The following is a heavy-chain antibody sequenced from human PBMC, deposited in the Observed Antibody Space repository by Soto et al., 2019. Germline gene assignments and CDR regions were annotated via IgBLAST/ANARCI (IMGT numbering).Heavy chain of an antibody. CDR2: ISSDGRNK. CDR1: GFTFNTYA. V-gene: IGHV3-30*04. Sequence: GGSLRLSCTGSGFTFNTYALHWVRQAPGKGLEWVAVISSDGRNKNYAASVKGRFTISRENSKNTMSLEMDSLQPGDTAIYYCVREGYSSDYYITWFAPWGQGTQVTVSS. J-gene: IGHJ5*02. CDR3: VREGYSSDYYITWFAP. D-gene: IGHD3-22*01.